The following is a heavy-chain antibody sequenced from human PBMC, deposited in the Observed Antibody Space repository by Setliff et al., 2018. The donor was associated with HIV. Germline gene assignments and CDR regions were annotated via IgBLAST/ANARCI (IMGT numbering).Heavy chain of an antibody. CDR2: ISGNNGNT. J-gene: IGHJ6*03. CDR1: GYILSHFG. D-gene: IGHD2-8*02. CDR3: ARVSSTYWYSIFRNYYDHMGV. V-gene: IGHV1-18*01. Sequence: GASVKVSCKASGYILSHFGMTWVRQAPGQGLEWMGWISGNNGNTKYAQKFQDKVTITTDTSTSTHYLELRSLRFDDTAVYYCARVSSTYWYSIFRNYYDHMGVWGKGTTVTVSS.